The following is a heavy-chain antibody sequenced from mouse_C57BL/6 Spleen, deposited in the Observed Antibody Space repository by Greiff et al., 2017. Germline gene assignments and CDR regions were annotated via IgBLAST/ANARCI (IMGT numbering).Heavy chain of an antibody. Sequence: VQLQQPGAELVMPGASVKLSCKASGYTFTSYWLHWVKQRPGQGLEWIGEIDPSDSYTNYNQKFKGKSTLTVDKSSSTAYMQLSSLTSEDSAVYYCARGRVITTVYFDYWGQGTTLTVSS. V-gene: IGHV1-69*01. D-gene: IGHD1-1*01. CDR3: ARGRVITTVYFDY. J-gene: IGHJ2*01. CDR2: IDPSDSYT. CDR1: GYTFTSYW.